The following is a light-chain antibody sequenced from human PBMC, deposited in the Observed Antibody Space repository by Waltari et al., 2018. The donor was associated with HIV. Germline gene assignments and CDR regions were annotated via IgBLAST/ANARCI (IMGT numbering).Light chain of an antibody. J-gene: IGKJ4*01. CDR2: GAS. Sequence: EIVLTQSPGTLSLSPGERATLSCRASQSVSSSYLAWYQQNPGQAPRLLIYGASSRATGIPDRVSGSGSGTDFTLTISRLEPEDFVLYFCQQYGSSPLTFGGGTKVEI. V-gene: IGKV3-20*01. CDR3: QQYGSSPLT. CDR1: QSVSSSY.